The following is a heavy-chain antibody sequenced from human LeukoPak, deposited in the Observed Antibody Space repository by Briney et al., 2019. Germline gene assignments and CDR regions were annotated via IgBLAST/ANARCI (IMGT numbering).Heavy chain of an antibody. CDR3: ASRYYGSGSYRGWFDP. D-gene: IGHD3-10*01. J-gene: IGHJ5*02. Sequence: PPETLSLTRTVSGGSISSSSYYWGWTRQPPGKGLEWIGSIYYGGSTYYNTSLKSRATISVETSKNQFSLRLSSVTAADTAVYDCASRYYGSGSYRGWFDPWGQGTLVTVSS. CDR1: GGSISSSSYY. V-gene: IGHV4-39*01. CDR2: IYYGGST.